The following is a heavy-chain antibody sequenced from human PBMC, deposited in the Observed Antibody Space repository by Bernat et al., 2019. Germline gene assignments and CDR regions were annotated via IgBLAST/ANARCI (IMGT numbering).Heavy chain of an antibody. CDR1: GFTFSSYG. J-gene: IGHJ3*02. Sequence: QVQLVESGGGVVQPGRSLRLSCAASGFTFSSYGMHWVRQAPGKGLEWVAVIWYDGSNKYYADSVKGRFTISRDNSKNTLYLQMNSLKAEDTAVYDCARENPPDAFDIWGQGTMVTVSS. V-gene: IGHV3-33*01. CDR3: ARENPPDAFDI. CDR2: IWYDGSNK.